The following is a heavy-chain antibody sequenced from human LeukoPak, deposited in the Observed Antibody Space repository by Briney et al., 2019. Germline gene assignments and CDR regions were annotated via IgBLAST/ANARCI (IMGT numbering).Heavy chain of an antibody. J-gene: IGHJ4*02. V-gene: IGHV3-53*01. Sequence: GGSLRLSCAASGFTVSSYYMTWVRQAPGEGLEWVSMIYAGGDTHYADSVKGRFTSSRDNSKNTLCLQMDSLTADDTALYYCARLWFGEGHFDYWGQGTLVTVSS. D-gene: IGHD3-10*01. CDR2: IYAGGDT. CDR1: GFTVSSYY. CDR3: ARLWFGEGHFDY.